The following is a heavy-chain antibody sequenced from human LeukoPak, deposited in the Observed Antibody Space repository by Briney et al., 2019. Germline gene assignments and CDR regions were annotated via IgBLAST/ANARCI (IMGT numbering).Heavy chain of an antibody. CDR1: GFTFGDYA. J-gene: IGHJ4*02. CDR2: IRSKAYGGTT. Sequence: GGSLRLSCTASGFTFGDYAMSWVRQVPGKGLEWVGFIRSKAYGGTTEFAASGKGRFTISRDDSKSIGYLQMNSLKTEDTALYHCTRDLSYGLSYDYWGQGTLVTVSS. V-gene: IGHV3-49*04. CDR3: TRDLSYGLSYDY. D-gene: IGHD5-18*01.